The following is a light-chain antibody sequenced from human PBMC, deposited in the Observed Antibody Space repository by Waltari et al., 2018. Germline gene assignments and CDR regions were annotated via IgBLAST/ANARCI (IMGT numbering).Light chain of an antibody. CDR2: STD. CDR1: SLRTSS. CDR3: ASRDPTANAVV. J-gene: IGLJ2*01. Sequence: SSELTQDPAVSVALGQTVRITCQGDSLRTSSADWYQQRPGQAPSIVLFSTDDRPSGIPDRFSGSSSRDTASLTVTGTQAEDEADYYCASRDPTANAVVFGGGTKLTVL. V-gene: IGLV3-19*01.